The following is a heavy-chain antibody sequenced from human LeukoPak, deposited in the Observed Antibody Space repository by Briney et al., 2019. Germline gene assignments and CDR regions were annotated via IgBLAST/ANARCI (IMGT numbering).Heavy chain of an antibody. CDR1: GGSFSGYY. J-gene: IGHJ4*02. V-gene: IGHV4-34*01. D-gene: IGHD2-15*01. CDR2: INHRGSS. CDR3: ARDKFCSDTGSCNIGLFDF. Sequence: PSETLSLTCGVFGGSFSGYYWTWLRQPPGKGLEWIVQINHRGSSHYNPSLRSRVTISVDTSETQFSLKLTSVAAADTAVYYCARDKFCSDTGSCNIGLFDFWGQGALVTVSS.